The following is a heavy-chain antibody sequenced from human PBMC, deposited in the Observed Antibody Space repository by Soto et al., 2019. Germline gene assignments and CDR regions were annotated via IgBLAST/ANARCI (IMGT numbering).Heavy chain of an antibody. CDR2: IIAIFGTA. CDR1: GGTFSSYA. D-gene: IGHD2-2*01. J-gene: IGHJ4*02. Sequence: SVKVSCKASGGTFSSYAISWVRQAPGQGLEWMGEIIAIFGTANYAQKFQGRVTITTDASTSTAYMELRSLRCEDTAVYYCAREWCTSTSCYGVDYWGQGTLVTVSS. V-gene: IGHV1-69*05. CDR3: AREWCTSTSCYGVDY.